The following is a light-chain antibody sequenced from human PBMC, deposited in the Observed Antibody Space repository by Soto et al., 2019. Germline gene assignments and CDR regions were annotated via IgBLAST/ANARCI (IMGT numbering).Light chain of an antibody. CDR1: QSVSSN. CDR3: QQYNNWPPLT. V-gene: IGKV3-15*01. CDR2: GSS. J-gene: IGKJ4*01. Sequence: EIVMTQSPATLSVSPGERATLSCRSSQSVSSNLAWYQQKPGQAPRLLIYGSSTRATGIPARCSGSGSDTEFTLTISSLQSEDVAVYYCQQYNNWPPLTFGGGTQVEIK.